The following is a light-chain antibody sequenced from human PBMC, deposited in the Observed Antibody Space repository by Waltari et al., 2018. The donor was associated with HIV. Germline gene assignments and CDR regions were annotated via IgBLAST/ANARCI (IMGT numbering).Light chain of an antibody. J-gene: IGKJ1*01. CDR1: ENVYTN. Sequence: ETVMTQSPATLSVSPGERATLSCRASENVYTNLAWYQQKPGQAPRLLIYAASIRDTGVPVRFSGSGSGTVFTLTINILQSEDFAVYYCQQYNRRPPWTFGQGTKVEV. V-gene: IGKV3D-15*03. CDR2: AAS. CDR3: QQYNRRPPWT.